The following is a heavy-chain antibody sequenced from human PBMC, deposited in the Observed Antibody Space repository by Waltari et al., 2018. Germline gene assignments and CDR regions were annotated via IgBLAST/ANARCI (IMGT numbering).Heavy chain of an antibody. V-gene: IGHV1-69-2*01. CDR1: GYSLTDYY. CDR3: ATDIRSSSSRAWFDP. D-gene: IGHD6-6*01. CDR2: FDPEDGET. Sequence: EVRLIQSGTEVKKPGAKVKISCKISGYSLTDYYIHWIQQAPGKGLQWMGFFDPEDGETYYAESFQGRVTISADTSSGTAYMELSSLRSDDTALYYCATDIRSSSSRAWFDPWGQGTLVTVSS. J-gene: IGHJ5*02.